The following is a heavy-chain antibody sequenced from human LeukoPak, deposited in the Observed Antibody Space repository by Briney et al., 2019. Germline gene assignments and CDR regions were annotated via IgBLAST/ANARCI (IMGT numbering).Heavy chain of an antibody. CDR1: GFTFSNFW. CDR2: ITSDGSNI. V-gene: IGHV3-74*01. D-gene: IGHD3-16*01. J-gene: IGHJ4*02. Sequence: GGSLRLSCAASGFTFSNFWLHWVRQAPGKGLEWVSRITSDGSNINYADSVQGRFTISRDNAKNTLYLQMNSLRAEDTAVYYCARGGHPSIDYWGQGALVTVSS. CDR3: ARGGHPSIDY.